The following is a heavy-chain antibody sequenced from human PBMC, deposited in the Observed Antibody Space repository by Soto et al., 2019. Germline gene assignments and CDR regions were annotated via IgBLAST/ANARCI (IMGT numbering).Heavy chain of an antibody. Sequence: QVQLQESGPGLVKPSETLSLTCTVSGGSINPYYWSWIRQPPGKGLEWIGSIYYRGSANNNPSLKSRLTISGDTSKNQFSLKLSSVTAADTAIYYCVRANYFDFWGQGTLVTVSS. J-gene: IGHJ4*02. CDR3: VRANYFDF. CDR2: IYYRGSA. V-gene: IGHV4-59*01. CDR1: GGSINPYY.